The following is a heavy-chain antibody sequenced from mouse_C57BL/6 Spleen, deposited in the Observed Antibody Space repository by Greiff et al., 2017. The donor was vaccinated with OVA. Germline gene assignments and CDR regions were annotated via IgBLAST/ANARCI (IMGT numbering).Heavy chain of an antibody. D-gene: IGHD2-3*01. CDR1: GYAFSSSW. Sequence: VQLQQSGPELVKPGASVKISCKASGYAFSSSWMNWVKQRPGKGLEWIGRIYPGDGDTNYNGKFKGKATLTADKSSSTAYMQLSSLTSEESAVYFCANYDGYYFDYWGQGTTLTVSS. J-gene: IGHJ2*01. V-gene: IGHV1-82*01. CDR3: ANYDGYYFDY. CDR2: IYPGDGDT.